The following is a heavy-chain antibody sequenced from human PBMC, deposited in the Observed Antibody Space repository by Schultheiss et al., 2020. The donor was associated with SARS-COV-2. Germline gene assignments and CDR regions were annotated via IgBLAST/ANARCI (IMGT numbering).Heavy chain of an antibody. D-gene: IGHD2-2*01. V-gene: IGHV3-33*01. CDR3: ARDGLVPAANRYSYGLGHYYYYYGMDV. CDR1: GFTFSSYG. CDR2: IWYDGSNK. Sequence: GGSLRLSCAASGFTFSSYGMHWVRQAPGKGLEWVAVIWYDGSNKYYADSVKGRFTISRDNSKNTLYLQMNSLRAEDTAVYYCARDGLVPAANRYSYGLGHYYYYYGMDVWGQGTTVTVSS. J-gene: IGHJ6*02.